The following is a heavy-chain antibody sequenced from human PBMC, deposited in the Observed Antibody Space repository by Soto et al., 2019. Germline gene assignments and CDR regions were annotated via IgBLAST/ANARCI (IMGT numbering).Heavy chain of an antibody. D-gene: IGHD5-12*01. CDR3: AREVATTTHYYYYYGMDV. Sequence: QVQLVQSGAEVKKPGASVKVSCKASGYTFTSYGFSWVRQAPGQGLEWRGGISGYRGNTNYAQKFQGRVTITTDTSTNTVYMELGSVRSDDTAVYYCAREVATTTHYYYYYGMDVWGQGTTVTVSS. V-gene: IGHV1-18*01. CDR1: GYTFTSYG. CDR2: ISGYRGNT. J-gene: IGHJ6*02.